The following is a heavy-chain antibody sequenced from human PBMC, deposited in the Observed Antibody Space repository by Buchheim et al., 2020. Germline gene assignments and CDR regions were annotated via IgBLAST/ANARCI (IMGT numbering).Heavy chain of an antibody. Sequence: QVQLVESGGGVVQPGRSLRLSCAASGFGFSFYVMHWVRQAPGKGLEWVAAVSNDGNDKYYADSVRGRFTISRDNSENTLFLHMDSLRVEDSAIYFCARKSVDYDILTGYYTLGPLDYWGQGAL. V-gene: IGHV3-30-3*01. CDR2: VSNDGNDK. J-gene: IGHJ4*02. CDR1: GFGFSFYV. D-gene: IGHD3-9*01. CDR3: ARKSVDYDILTGYYTLGPLDY.